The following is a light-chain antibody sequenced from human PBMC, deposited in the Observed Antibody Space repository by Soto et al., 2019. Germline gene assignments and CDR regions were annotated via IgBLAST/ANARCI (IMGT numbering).Light chain of an antibody. CDR1: SSDVGGYNY. Sequence: QSALTQSPSASGSPGQSVTISCTGTSSDVGGYNYVSWYQQHPGKAPKLIIYEVRQRPSGVPDRFSGSKSGNTASLTVSGLQADDEADYYCSSYGGNNNLLFGGGTKVPS. CDR3: SSYGGNNNLL. CDR2: EVR. V-gene: IGLV2-8*01. J-gene: IGLJ2*01.